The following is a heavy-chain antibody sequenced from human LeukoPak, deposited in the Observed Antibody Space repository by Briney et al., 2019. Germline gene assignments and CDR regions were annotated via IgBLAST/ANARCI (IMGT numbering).Heavy chain of an antibody. V-gene: IGHV4-4*07. CDR1: GGSISSYS. D-gene: IGHD3-10*01. CDR3: ASSRVLWFGELLYYFDY. CDR2: IYTSGST. Sequence: PSETLSLTCAVSGGSISSYSWSWIRQPAGKGLEWIGRIYTSGSTNYNPSLKSRVTMSVDTSKNQFSLKLSSVTAADTAVYYCASSRVLWFGELLYYFDYWGQGTLVTVSS. J-gene: IGHJ4*02.